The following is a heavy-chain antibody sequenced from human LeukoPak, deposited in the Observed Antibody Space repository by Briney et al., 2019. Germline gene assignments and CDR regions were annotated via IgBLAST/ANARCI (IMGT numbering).Heavy chain of an antibody. V-gene: IGHV3-7*01. CDR3: ARDWFEYGPGYGFDI. Sequence: GGSLRLSCAASGFTFSSYWMSWVRQAPGKGLEWVANIKQDGSEKYYVDSVKGRFTISRDNAKNSLYLQMNGLRAEDTAVYYCARDWFEYGPGYGFDIWGQGTMVTVSS. D-gene: IGHD3-10*01. CDR1: GFTFSSYW. J-gene: IGHJ3*02. CDR2: IKQDGSEK.